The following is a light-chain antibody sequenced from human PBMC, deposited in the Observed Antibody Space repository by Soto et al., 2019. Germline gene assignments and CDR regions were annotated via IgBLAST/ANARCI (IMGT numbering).Light chain of an antibody. V-gene: IGLV1-44*01. Sequence: QSVLTQPPSASGTPGQRVTISCSGSSSNIGSNTVNWYQQLPGTAPKLLIYSNNQWPSGVPDRFSGSKSGTSASLAISGLQSEDEADYYCAAWDGSLNGWVFGGGTKVTVL. CDR3: AAWDGSLNGWV. CDR1: SSNIGSNT. J-gene: IGLJ3*02. CDR2: SNN.